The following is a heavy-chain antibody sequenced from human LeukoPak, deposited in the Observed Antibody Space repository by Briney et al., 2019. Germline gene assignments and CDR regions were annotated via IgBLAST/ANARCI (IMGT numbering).Heavy chain of an antibody. CDR2: ISWNSGSI. Sequence: GGSLRLSCAASGFTFDDYAMHWVRQAPGKGLEWVSGISWNSGSIGYADSVKGRFTISRDNAKNSLYLQMNSLRAEDTALYYCASREMATGPFDYWGQGTLVTVSS. D-gene: IGHD5-24*01. V-gene: IGHV3-9*01. CDR3: ASREMATGPFDY. J-gene: IGHJ4*02. CDR1: GFTFDDYA.